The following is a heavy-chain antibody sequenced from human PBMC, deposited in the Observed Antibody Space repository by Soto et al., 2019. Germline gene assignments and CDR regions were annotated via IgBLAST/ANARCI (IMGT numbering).Heavy chain of an antibody. Sequence: ASVKVSFKVSGDTLTELSRHWVRQAPGEGLEWMGGFDLENGETIYAQRFQGRVTMTEESSADTPYMELSSLRSEDTAVYYCARADTMVRGVITPVDYWGQGTLVTVSS. CDR1: GDTLTELS. D-gene: IGHD3-10*01. CDR3: ARADTMVRGVITPVDY. J-gene: IGHJ4*02. V-gene: IGHV1-24*01. CDR2: FDLENGET.